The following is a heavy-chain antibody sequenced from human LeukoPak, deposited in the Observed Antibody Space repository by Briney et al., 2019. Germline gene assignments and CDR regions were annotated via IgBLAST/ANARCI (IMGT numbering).Heavy chain of an antibody. V-gene: IGHV4-30-2*01. CDR2: IYHSGST. CDR1: GGSISSGGYY. Sequence: SQTLSLTCTVSGGSISSGGYYWSWIRQPPGKGLEWIGYIYHSGSTYYNPSLKSRVTISVDRSKNQFSLKLSSVTAADTAVYYCARVESAYYFDYWGQGTLVTVSS. CDR3: ARVESAYYFDY. J-gene: IGHJ4*02.